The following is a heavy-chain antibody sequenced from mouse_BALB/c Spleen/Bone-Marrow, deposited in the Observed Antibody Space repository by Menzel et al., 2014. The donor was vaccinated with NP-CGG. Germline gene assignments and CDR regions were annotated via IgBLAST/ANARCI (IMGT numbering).Heavy chain of an antibody. CDR3: ARTGNYYGSSFDY. CDR2: INPFNDGT. D-gene: IGHD1-1*01. V-gene: IGHV1-14*01. J-gene: IGHJ2*01. Sequence: EVQGVESGPELVKPGTSVKMSCKASGYTSTSYVIHWVKQKPGQGLEWIGYINPFNDGTKYNEKFKDKATLTSDKSSNTAYMELSSLTSEDSAVYYCARTGNYYGSSFDYWGQGTTLTVSS. CDR1: GYTSTSYV.